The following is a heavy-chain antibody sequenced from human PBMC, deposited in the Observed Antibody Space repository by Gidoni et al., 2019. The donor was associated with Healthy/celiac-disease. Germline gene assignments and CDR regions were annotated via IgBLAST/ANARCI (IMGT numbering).Heavy chain of an antibody. CDR1: GFIFSSYA. CDR2: ISGSGGST. CDR3: ANGLDYDSSGATSGIFY. V-gene: IGHV3-23*01. D-gene: IGHD3-22*01. J-gene: IGHJ4*02. Sequence: EVQLLESGGGLVQPGGSLRLSCAASGFIFSSYAMSWVRQAPGKGLEWVSAISGSGGSTYYADSVKGRFTISRDNSKNTLYLQMNSLRAEDTAVYYCANGLDYDSSGATSGIFYWGQGTLVTVSS.